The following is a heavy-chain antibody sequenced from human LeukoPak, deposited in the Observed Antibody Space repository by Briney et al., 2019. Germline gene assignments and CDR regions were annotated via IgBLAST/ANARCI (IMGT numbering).Heavy chain of an antibody. Sequence: GGSLRLSCAASGFTFSSYAMTWVRQAPGKGLEWVSAISGSVGYTYYADSVKGRFTISKDNSRNTLYLQMNSLRAEDTAVYYCAKDVPYASWRGFDYWGQGTLVTVSS. D-gene: IGHD3-3*01. J-gene: IGHJ4*02. CDR1: GFTFSSYA. V-gene: IGHV3-23*01. CDR3: AKDVPYASWRGFDY. CDR2: ISGSVGYT.